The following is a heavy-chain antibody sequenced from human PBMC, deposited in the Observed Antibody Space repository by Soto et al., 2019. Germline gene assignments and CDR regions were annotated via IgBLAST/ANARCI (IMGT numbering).Heavy chain of an antibody. Sequence: QVQLVQSGAEVRKPGASVKVSCKTSGYTFINYAFNWVRQAPGQGLEWMGWIGPYNGNTNYAQKFQGRVTMTTDTSTATAYMELRSLRSGDTAVYYCARDSDLSNYAGDFWGQGTLVTVS. CDR1: GYTFINYA. CDR2: IGPYNGNT. CDR3: ARDSDLSNYAGDF. J-gene: IGHJ4*02. V-gene: IGHV1-18*01. D-gene: IGHD4-4*01.